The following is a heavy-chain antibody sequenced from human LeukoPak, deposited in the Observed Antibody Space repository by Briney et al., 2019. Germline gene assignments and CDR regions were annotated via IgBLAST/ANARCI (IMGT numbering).Heavy chain of an antibody. CDR1: GGSISSYY. CDR2: IYYSGST. Sequence: PSETLSLTCTVSGGSISSYYWSWIRQPPGKGLEWIGYIYYSGSTNYNPSLKSRVTISVDTSKNQFSLKLSSMTAADTAVYYCASFYGSNAFDIWGQGTMVTVSS. J-gene: IGHJ3*02. D-gene: IGHD3-10*01. V-gene: IGHV4-59*01. CDR3: ASFYGSNAFDI.